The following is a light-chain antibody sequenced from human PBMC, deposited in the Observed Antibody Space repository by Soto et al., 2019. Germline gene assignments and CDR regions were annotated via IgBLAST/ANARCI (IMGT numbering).Light chain of an antibody. CDR2: GAS. CDR3: QQHGSSPPIT. CDR1: QSVSSSS. J-gene: IGKJ5*01. V-gene: IGKV3-20*01. Sequence: EIVLTQSPVTLSFSPVERATLSCKASQSVSSSSLAWYQQQPGQDPRILLYGASSRATGIPDRFSGSGSATAFTLPTSRLEPADFAVYYCQQHGSSPPITFGQGTRLEIK.